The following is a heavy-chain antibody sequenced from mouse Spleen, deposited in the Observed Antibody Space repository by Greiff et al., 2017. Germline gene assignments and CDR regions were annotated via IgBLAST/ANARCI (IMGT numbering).Heavy chain of an antibody. D-gene: IGHD2-14*01. CDR3: ARSAYRYDGYAMDY. J-gene: IGHJ4*01. CDR2: ISSGSSTI. V-gene: IGHV5-17*02. Sequence: EVKVVESGGGLVQPGGSRKLSCAASEFTFSSCGMHWVRQAPEKGLEWVAYISSGSSTIYYADTVKGRFTISRDNPKNTLFLQMTSLRSEDTAMYYCARSAYRYDGYAMDYWGQGTSVTVSS. CDR1: EFTFSSCG.